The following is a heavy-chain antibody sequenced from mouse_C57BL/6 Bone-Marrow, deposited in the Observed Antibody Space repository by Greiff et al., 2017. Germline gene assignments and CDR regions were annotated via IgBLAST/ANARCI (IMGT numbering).Heavy chain of an antibody. CDR3: ARGYGYDY. J-gene: IGHJ2*01. D-gene: IGHD2-2*01. Sequence: QVQLKESGAELARPGASVKLSCKASGSTFTSYGINWVKQRTGQGLEWIGEIYPRSGNTYYIEKFKGKATLTADKSSSTAYRELRSLTSEDSAVYFCARGYGYDYWGQGTTLTVSS. CDR1: GSTFTSYG. CDR2: IYPRSGNT. V-gene: IGHV1-81*01.